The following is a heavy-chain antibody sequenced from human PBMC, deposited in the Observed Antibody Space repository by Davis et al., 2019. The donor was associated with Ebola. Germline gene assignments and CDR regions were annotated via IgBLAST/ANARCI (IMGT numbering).Heavy chain of an antibody. J-gene: IGHJ4*02. CDR1: GYTFTGYY. D-gene: IGHD3-3*01. V-gene: IGHV1-2*06. CDR2: INPNSGGT. CDR3: AGGRTLEWLFGTFRDYYFDY. Sequence: AASVKVSCKASGYTFTGYYMHWVRQAPGQGLEWMGRINPNSGGTNYAQKFQGRVTMTRDTSISTAYMELSRLRSDGTAVYYCAGGRTLEWLFGTFRDYYFDYWGQGTLVTVSS.